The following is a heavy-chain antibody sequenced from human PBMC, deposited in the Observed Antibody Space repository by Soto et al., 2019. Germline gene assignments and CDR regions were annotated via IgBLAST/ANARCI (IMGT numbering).Heavy chain of an antibody. J-gene: IGHJ3*01. CDR2: IYSGGST. V-gene: IGHV3-66*01. D-gene: IGHD5-12*01. CDR1: GFSVGDNY. Sequence: EVQLVESGGGLVQPGGSLRLSCAASGFSVGDNYMKWVRQAPGKGLEWVSLIYSGGSTFYADSVKGRFTISRDNSKNTLFLQMNHLRVDDTAVYYCARDRGYRWGQGTMVTVSA. CDR3: ARDRGYR.